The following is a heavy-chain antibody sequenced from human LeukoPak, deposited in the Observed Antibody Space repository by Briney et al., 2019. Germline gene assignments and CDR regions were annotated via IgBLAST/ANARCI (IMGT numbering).Heavy chain of an antibody. Sequence: GGSLRLSCAASGFTFSSYAMSWVRQAPGKGLEWVSAISGSGGSTYYADSVKGRFTISRDNSKNTLYLQKNSLRAEDTAVYYCAKDEYYYDSSGYCDYWGQGTLVTVSS. D-gene: IGHD3-22*01. V-gene: IGHV3-23*01. CDR3: AKDEYYYDSSGYCDY. J-gene: IGHJ4*02. CDR2: ISGSGGST. CDR1: GFTFSSYA.